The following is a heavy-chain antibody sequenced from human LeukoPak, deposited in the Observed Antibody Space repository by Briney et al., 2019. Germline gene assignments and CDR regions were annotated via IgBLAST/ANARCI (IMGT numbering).Heavy chain of an antibody. Sequence: ASVKVSCKASGYTFTSYGISWVRQAPGQGLEWMGWISTYNGNTHYAQNIQGRVTMTADVSTSTAYMELRSLRSDDTAVYYCARDPSLDYGDFYDYWGQGTLVTASS. V-gene: IGHV1-18*01. J-gene: IGHJ4*02. CDR1: GYTFTSYG. D-gene: IGHD4-17*01. CDR3: ARDPSLDYGDFYDY. CDR2: ISTYNGNT.